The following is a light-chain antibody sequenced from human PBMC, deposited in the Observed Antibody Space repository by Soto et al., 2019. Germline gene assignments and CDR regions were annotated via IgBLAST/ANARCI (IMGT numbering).Light chain of an antibody. J-gene: IGKJ1*01. V-gene: IGKV1-5*01. CDR1: QSSSSW. Sequence: DIPMTQSPSPLSASVGDRVTITCRASQSSSSWLAWYQQKPGKAPKLLIYDASSLESGVPSRFSGSGSGTEFTRTISSLQPDDFATYYCQQYNRYSWTLGQGTKVEIK. CDR3: QQYNRYSWT. CDR2: DAS.